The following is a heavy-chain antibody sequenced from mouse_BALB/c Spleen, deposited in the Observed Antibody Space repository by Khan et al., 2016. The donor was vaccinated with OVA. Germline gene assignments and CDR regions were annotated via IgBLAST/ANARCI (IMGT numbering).Heavy chain of an antibody. V-gene: IGHV5-6-5*01. CDR2: ISSGDST. J-gene: IGHJ3*01. CDR3: ARDYWVAY. CDR1: GFTFSNYA. Sequence: EVELVESGGGLVKPGGSLKLSCAASGFTFSNYAMSWVRQSPEKRLEWVASISSGDSTYYPDSVKGRFTISRDNARNILYLQMSSLRSEYTAMYYCARDYWVAYWGQGTLVTVSA.